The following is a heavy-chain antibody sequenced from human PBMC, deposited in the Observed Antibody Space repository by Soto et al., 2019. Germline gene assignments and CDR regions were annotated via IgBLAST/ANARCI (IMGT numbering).Heavy chain of an antibody. Sequence: GGSLRLSCAASGFTFSDYYMTWIRQAPGKGLEWVSYMNNTDNTIYYADSVKGRFTISRDNAKNSLFLQMNSLRAEDTAVYYCARYILTGYSPYYYYYYMDVWGKGTTVTVSS. CDR1: GFTFSDYY. CDR2: MNNTDNTI. D-gene: IGHD3-9*01. J-gene: IGHJ6*03. V-gene: IGHV3-11*01. CDR3: ARYILTGYSPYYYYYYMDV.